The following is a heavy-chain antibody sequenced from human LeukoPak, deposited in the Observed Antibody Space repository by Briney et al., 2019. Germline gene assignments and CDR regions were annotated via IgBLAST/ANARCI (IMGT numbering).Heavy chain of an antibody. CDR3: ARAGTSIRGIKVY. Sequence: GGSLRLSCAASGFTVSYNYMSWVRQAPGKGLEWVANIKEDGSEKYYVDSVKGRFSISRDNARNFLYLQMNSLRAEDTAVYYCARAGTSIRGIKVYWGQGTLVTVSS. CDR2: IKEDGSEK. D-gene: IGHD3-10*01. CDR1: GFTVSYNY. J-gene: IGHJ4*02. V-gene: IGHV3-7*03.